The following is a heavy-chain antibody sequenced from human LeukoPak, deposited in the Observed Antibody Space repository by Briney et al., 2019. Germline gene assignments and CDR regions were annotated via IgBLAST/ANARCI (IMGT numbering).Heavy chain of an antibody. CDR2: VYTSGST. J-gene: IGHJ4*02. D-gene: IGHD3-10*01. CDR1: GGSISSYY. V-gene: IGHV4-4*07. Sequence: SETLSLTCTVSGGSISSYYWSWIRQPAGKGLEWIGRVYTSGSTDYNPSLKSRVTMSVDTSKNQSSLKLSSVTAADTAVYYCARLGFGELSDYWGQGTLVTVSS. CDR3: ARLGFGELSDY.